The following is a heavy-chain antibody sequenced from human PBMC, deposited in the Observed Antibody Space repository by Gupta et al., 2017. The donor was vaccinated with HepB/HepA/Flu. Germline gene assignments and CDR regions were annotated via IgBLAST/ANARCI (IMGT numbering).Heavy chain of an antibody. CDR1: VYTLTEFS. J-gene: IGHJ4*02. D-gene: IGHD1-7*01. CDR2: FDPEDGEI. CDR3: ATWGKQLYKWSYGGEYLAGGLAFDY. V-gene: IGHV1-24*01. Sequence: QVQLVQSGAEVKKPGASVQVSCRVSVYTLTEFSMHWVRQAPGKGLEWMGGFDPEDGEIIYAQKFQGRVTLTEDTAADTAYMELSGLRSEDTAVYYCATWGKQLYKWSYGGEYLAGGLAFDYWGQGTLVTVSS.